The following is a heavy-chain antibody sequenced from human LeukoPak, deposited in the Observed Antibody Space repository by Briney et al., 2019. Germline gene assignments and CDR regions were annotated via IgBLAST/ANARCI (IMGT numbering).Heavy chain of an antibody. V-gene: IGHV4-34*01. D-gene: IGHD1-26*01. CDR2: INHSGST. Sequence: PSETLSLTCAVYGGSFSGYYWSWIRQPPGKGLEWIGEINHSGSTNYNPSLKSRVTISVDTSKNQFSLKLSSVTAADTAVYYCARGIPRSLTYLVPNKRRVGYFDYWGQGTLVTVSS. J-gene: IGHJ4*02. CDR3: ARGIPRSLTYLVPNKRRVGYFDY. CDR1: GGSFSGYY.